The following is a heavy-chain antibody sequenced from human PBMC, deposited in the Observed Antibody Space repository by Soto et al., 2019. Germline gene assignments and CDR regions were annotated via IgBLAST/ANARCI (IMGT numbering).Heavy chain of an antibody. CDR1: GGTFSRYT. CDR3: ARGSTIVRGAPSWFDP. V-gene: IGHV1-69*02. CDR2: IIPIAAIA. J-gene: IGHJ5*02. Sequence: QVQLVQSGAEVKKPGSSVKVSCKASGGTFSRYTINWVRQAPGQGLEWMGRIIPIAAIANYTQKFQGRVTITVDKXAXXASMELSGLRSDDTAVYYCARGSTIVRGAPSWFDPWGQGTLVTVSS. D-gene: IGHD3-10*01.